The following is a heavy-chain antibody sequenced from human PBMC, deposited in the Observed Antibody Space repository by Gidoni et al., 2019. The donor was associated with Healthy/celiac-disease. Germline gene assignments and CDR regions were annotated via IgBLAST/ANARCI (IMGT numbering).Heavy chain of an antibody. J-gene: IGHJ3*02. Sequence: QITLKESGPTLVKPTQTLTLTCTFSGFSLNTSGVGVGWIRQPPGKALEWLALIYWDDDKRYSPSLKSRLTITKDTSKNQVVLTMTNMDPVDTATYYCAHRHKQLDAFDIWGQGTMVTVSS. D-gene: IGHD6-13*01. CDR1: GFSLNTSGVG. CDR2: IYWDDDK. V-gene: IGHV2-5*02. CDR3: AHRHKQLDAFDI.